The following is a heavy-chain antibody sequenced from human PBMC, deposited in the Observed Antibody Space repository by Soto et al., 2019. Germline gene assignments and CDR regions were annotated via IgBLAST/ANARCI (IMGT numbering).Heavy chain of an antibody. Sequence: AQLVQSGAEVRKPGASGKVSCKASGNTFYSHSISWVRQAPGQGLEWMGRINADYGNTQYAQKFRGRVTMTTDTSTSTVYMELTNLRSDDTAVYYCARCIQGDYYYGMDVWGQGTTVIVSS. D-gene: IGHD5-18*01. CDR2: INADYGNT. CDR1: GNTFYSHS. V-gene: IGHV1-18*01. CDR3: ARCIQGDYYYGMDV. J-gene: IGHJ6*02.